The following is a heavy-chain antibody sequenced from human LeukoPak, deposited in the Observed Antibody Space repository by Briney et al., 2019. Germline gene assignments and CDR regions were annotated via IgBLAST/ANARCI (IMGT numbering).Heavy chain of an antibody. Sequence: ASVKVSCKASGYTFTNYYLHWVRQAPGQGLEWMGIINPSGGSTSYAQKFQGRVTMTRDTSISTACMERSRLRSDDTAVYYCARSKSSGWYMFDYWGQGTLVTVSS. D-gene: IGHD6-19*01. CDR2: INPSGGST. CDR3: ARSKSSGWYMFDY. J-gene: IGHJ4*02. V-gene: IGHV1-46*01. CDR1: GYTFTNYY.